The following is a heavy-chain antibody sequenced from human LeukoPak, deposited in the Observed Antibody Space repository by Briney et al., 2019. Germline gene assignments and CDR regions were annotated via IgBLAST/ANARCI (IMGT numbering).Heavy chain of an antibody. V-gene: IGHV1-2*06. D-gene: IGHD6-6*01. CDR1: GYTFTGYY. J-gene: IGHJ4*02. Sequence: ASVKVSCKASGYTFTGYYMHWVQQAPGQGLEWMGRINPNSGGTNYAQKFQGRVTMTRDTSISTAYMELSRLRSDDTAVYYCARGDLTSIAARISFDYWGQGTLVTVSS. CDR2: INPNSGGT. CDR3: ARGDLTSIAARISFDY.